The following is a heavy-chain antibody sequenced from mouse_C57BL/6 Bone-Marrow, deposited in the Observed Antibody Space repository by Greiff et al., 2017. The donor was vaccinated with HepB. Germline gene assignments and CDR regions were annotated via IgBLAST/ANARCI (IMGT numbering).Heavy chain of an antibody. CDR1: GFTFSDYG. J-gene: IGHJ4*01. D-gene: IGHD2-2*01. Sequence: EVKLMESGGGLVKPGGSLKLSCAASGFTFSDYGMHWVRQAPEKGLEWVAYISSGSSTIYYADTVKGRFTISRDNAKNTLFLQMTSLRSEDTAMYYCASGWLRGAMDYWGQGTSVTVSS. CDR2: ISSGSSTI. V-gene: IGHV5-17*01. CDR3: ASGWLRGAMDY.